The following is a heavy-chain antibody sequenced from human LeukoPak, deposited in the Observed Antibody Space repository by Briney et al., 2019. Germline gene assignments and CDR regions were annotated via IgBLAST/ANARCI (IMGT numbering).Heavy chain of an antibody. J-gene: IGHJ3*02. Sequence: KAGGSLRLSCAASGFTFSAYSMNWVRQAPGQGLEWVSSITSSSSSTYYADSVKGRFTISRDNAKNSLYLQMNILRAEDTAVYFCARFETCQCDDVFDIWGQGTMVTVSS. CDR2: ITSSSSST. D-gene: IGHD3-9*01. CDR3: ARFETCQCDDVFDI. V-gene: IGHV3-21*01. CDR1: GFTFSAYS.